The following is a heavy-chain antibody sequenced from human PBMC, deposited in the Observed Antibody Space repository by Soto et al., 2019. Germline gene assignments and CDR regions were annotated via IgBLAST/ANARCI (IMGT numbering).Heavy chain of an antibody. Sequence: QEQLVESGGGVVQPGRSLRLSCAASGFNFSSYAMHWVRQAPGKGLEWVAVISYDGGKKYYADSVKGRFTISRDNSQNTLYVEMTSLSAEDTAVYYCARDRGYYGSGSHPSWFDPWGQGTLVTVSS. CDR3: ARDRGYYGSGSHPSWFDP. J-gene: IGHJ5*02. D-gene: IGHD3-10*01. CDR1: GFNFSSYA. CDR2: ISYDGGKK. V-gene: IGHV3-30*04.